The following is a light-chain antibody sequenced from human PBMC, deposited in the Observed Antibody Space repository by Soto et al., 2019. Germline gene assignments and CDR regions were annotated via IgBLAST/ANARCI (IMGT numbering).Light chain of an antibody. J-gene: IGLJ1*01. Sequence: QSVLTQPPSVSAAPGQRVTISSTGSGSNIGAGYKVPWYRQLPGTAPKLRIYGNSKRPSGEPDRFAGSKSGTSASLAITGLEAEDEADYYCQSFDNGRSGYVFGTGTK. CDR1: GSNIGAGYK. CDR3: QSFDNGRSGYV. CDR2: GNS. V-gene: IGLV1-40*01.